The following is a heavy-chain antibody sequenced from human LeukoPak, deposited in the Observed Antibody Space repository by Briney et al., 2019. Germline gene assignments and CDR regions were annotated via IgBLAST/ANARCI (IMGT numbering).Heavy chain of an antibody. D-gene: IGHD6-6*01. CDR1: GGSFSGYY. J-gene: IGHJ4*02. CDR3: ASTDQYSSSSGTNFDY. Sequence: QPSETLSLTCAVYGGSFSGYYWSWIRQPPGKGLEWLGEINHSGSTNYNPSLKSRVIISVDTSKNQFSLKLSSVTAADTAVYYCASTDQYSSSSGTNFDYWGQGTLVTVSS. V-gene: IGHV4-34*01. CDR2: INHSGST.